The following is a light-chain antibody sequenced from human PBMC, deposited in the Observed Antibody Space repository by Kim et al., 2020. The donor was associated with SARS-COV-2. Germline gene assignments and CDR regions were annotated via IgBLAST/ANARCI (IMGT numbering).Light chain of an antibody. Sequence: VSAGQTASITCSGDKLGEKYACWDQQKAGQSPVLVIYQDSKRPSGIPERFSGSNSGNTATLTISGTQAMDEADYYCQAWDSSTNWVFGGGTQLTVL. CDR2: QDS. CDR3: QAWDSSTNWV. J-gene: IGLJ3*02. CDR1: KLGEKY. V-gene: IGLV3-1*01.